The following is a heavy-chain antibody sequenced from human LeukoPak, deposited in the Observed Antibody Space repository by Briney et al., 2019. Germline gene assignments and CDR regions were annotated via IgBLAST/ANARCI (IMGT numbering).Heavy chain of an antibody. V-gene: IGHV3-33*01. CDR2: IWYDGSNK. D-gene: IGHD4-17*01. CDR1: GFTFSSYG. Sequence: PGGSLRLSCAASGFTFSSYGTHWVRQAPGKGLEWVAVIWYDGSNKYYADSVKGRFTISRDNSKNTLYLQMNSLRAEDTAVYYCAREGYGDYGAYYFDYWGQGTLVTVSS. CDR3: AREGYGDYGAYYFDY. J-gene: IGHJ4*02.